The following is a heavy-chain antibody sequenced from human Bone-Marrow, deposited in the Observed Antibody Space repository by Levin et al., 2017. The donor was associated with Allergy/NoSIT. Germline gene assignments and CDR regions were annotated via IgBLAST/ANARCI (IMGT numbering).Heavy chain of an antibody. CDR2: ISGSGGST. J-gene: IGHJ4*02. CDR3: AKGEDVAATLGVDY. D-gene: IGHD2-15*01. Sequence: GESLKISCAASGFTFSSYAMSWVRQAPGKGLEWVSAISGSGGSTYYADSVKGRFTISRDNSKNTLYLQMNSLRAEDTAVYYCAKGEDVAATLGVDYWGQGTLVTVSS. CDR1: GFTFSSYA. V-gene: IGHV3-23*01.